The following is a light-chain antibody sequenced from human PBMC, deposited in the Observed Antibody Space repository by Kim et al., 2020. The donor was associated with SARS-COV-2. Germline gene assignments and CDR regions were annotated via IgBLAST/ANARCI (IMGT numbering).Light chain of an antibody. CDR2: RNN. CDR1: SNNVRNQG. J-gene: IGLJ3*02. V-gene: IGLV10-54*01. Sequence: RHTATLTCTGNSNNVRNQGAAWLQQHQGHPPKLLSYRNNNRPSGISERLSASRSGNTASLTITGLQPEDEADYYCSAWDSSLSAWVFGGGTQLTVL. CDR3: SAWDSSLSAWV.